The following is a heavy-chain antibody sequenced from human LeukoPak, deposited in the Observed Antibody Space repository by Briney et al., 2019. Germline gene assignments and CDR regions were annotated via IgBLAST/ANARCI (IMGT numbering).Heavy chain of an antibody. CDR2: ISWNSGSI. CDR3: AKDKGSYSSSWFDAFDI. CDR1: GFTFDDYA. Sequence: GGSPRLSCAASGFTFDDYAMHWVRQAPGKGLEWVSGISWNSGSIGYADSVKGRFTISRDNAKNSLYLQMNSLRAEDTALYYCAKDKGSYSSSWFDAFDIWGQGTMVTVSP. D-gene: IGHD6-13*01. V-gene: IGHV3-9*01. J-gene: IGHJ3*02.